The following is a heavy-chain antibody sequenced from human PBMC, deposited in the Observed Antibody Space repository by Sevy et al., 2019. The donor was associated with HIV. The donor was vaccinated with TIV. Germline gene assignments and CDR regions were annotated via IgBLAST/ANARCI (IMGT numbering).Heavy chain of an antibody. CDR2: INQDGSEI. CDR1: GISISSHW. J-gene: IGHJ6*02. V-gene: IGHV3-7*01. Sequence: GGSLRLSCVGSGISISSHWMNWVRQSPGKGLEWVANINQDGSEIYYVDSVKGRFTISIENAKNSGYLQMHSLRVEDSGVYYCARAMGVWGQGTTVTVS. CDR3: ARAMGV.